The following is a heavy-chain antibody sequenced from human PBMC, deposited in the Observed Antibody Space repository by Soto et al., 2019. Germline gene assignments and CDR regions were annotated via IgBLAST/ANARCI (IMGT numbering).Heavy chain of an antibody. CDR1: GGTFSSYA. D-gene: IGHD3-22*01. V-gene: IGHV1-69*06. Sequence: SVKVSCKASGGTFSSYAISWVRQAPGQGLEWMGGIIPIFGTANYAQKFQGRVTITADKSTSTAYMELSSLRSEDTAVYYCASSEPSYDSSSFFKPDYWGQGTLVTVSS. CDR2: IIPIFGTA. CDR3: ASSEPSYDSSSFFKPDY. J-gene: IGHJ4*02.